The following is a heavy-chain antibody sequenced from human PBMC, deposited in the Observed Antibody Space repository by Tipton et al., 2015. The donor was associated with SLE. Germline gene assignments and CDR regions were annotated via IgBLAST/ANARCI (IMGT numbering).Heavy chain of an antibody. Sequence: TLSLTCTVSGGSISSYYWGWIRQPPGKGLEWIGSIYYSGSTYYNPSLKSRVTISVDTSKNQFSLKLSSVTAADTAVYYCARALEMNYFDYWGQGTLVTVSS. CDR2: IYYSGST. D-gene: IGHD5-24*01. CDR1: GGSISSYY. J-gene: IGHJ4*02. V-gene: IGHV4-39*07. CDR3: ARALEMNYFDY.